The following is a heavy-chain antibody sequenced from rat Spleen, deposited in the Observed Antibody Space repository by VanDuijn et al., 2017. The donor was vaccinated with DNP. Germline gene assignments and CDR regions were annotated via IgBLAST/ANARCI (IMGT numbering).Heavy chain of an antibody. V-gene: IGHV4-2*01. J-gene: IGHJ2*01. CDR1: GFNFNDNW. CDR3: AKGPNYGGWSDYFDY. D-gene: IGHD1-11*01. CDR2: VTKDSSTI. Sequence: EVKFVESGGGLVQPGRSLKLSCAASGFNFNDNWMGWVRQAPGKGLEWIGHVTKDSSTINYPPSLKEKITISRDNAQNTLYLQMSQLGSEDTAIYYCAKGPNYGGWSDYFDYWGQGVMVTVSS.